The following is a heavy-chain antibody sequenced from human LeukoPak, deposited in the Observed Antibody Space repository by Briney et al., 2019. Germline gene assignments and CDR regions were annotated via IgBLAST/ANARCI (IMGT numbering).Heavy chain of an antibody. D-gene: IGHD3-22*01. CDR1: GGSISSSSYY. Sequence: SETLSLTCTVSGGSISSSSYYWSWIRQPPGKGLEWIGEINHSGSTNYNPSLKSRVTISVDTSKNQFSLKLSSVTAADTAVYYCARGRKKYYYDNPPSHYFDYWGQGTLVTVSS. V-gene: IGHV4-39*07. J-gene: IGHJ4*02. CDR3: ARGRKKYYYDNPPSHYFDY. CDR2: INHSGST.